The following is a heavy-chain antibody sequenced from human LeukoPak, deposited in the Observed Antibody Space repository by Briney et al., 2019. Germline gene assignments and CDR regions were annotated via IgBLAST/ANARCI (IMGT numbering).Heavy chain of an antibody. Sequence: GGSLRLSCAASGFIFSNYAMSWVRQAPGKGLEWVSGIRSSGGGTYYADSVKGRFTISRDNSKNTLYLQMNSLRAEDTAVYYCARDQRTGYFPHYNYYGMDVWGQGTTVTVSS. CDR3: ARDQRTGYFPHYNYYGMDV. J-gene: IGHJ6*02. CDR1: GFIFSNYA. CDR2: IRSSGGGT. V-gene: IGHV3-23*01. D-gene: IGHD3/OR15-3a*01.